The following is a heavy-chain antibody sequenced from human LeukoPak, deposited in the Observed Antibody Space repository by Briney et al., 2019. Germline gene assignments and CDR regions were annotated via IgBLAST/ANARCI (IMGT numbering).Heavy chain of an antibody. CDR2: ISYDGSNK. CDR1: GISFSSYG. Sequence: GGSLRLSCAVSGISFSSYGMHWVRQAPGKGLEWVAVISYDGSNKYYADSVKGRFTISRDNSKNTLYLQMNSLRAEDTAVYYCARDNGNWNEEYYFDYWGQGTLVTVSS. V-gene: IGHV3-30*19. J-gene: IGHJ4*02. CDR3: ARDNGNWNEEYYFDY. D-gene: IGHD1-20*01.